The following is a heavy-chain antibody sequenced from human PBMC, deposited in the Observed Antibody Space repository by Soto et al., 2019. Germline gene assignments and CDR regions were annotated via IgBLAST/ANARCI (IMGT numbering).Heavy chain of an antibody. Sequence: EVQLLESGGGLVQPGGSLRLSCAASGFTLSSFWMHWVRQVPGKEPMWVSRIEGDGNSTIYADSVKGRFTMSRDNAKNTLYLEMTRLRAEDSAVYYCASSPGNYAYGYSFDLWGQGTLVAASS. CDR2: IEGDGNST. J-gene: IGHJ4*02. D-gene: IGHD5-12*01. CDR3: ASSPGNYAYGYSFDL. CDR1: GFTLSSFW. V-gene: IGHV3-74*01.